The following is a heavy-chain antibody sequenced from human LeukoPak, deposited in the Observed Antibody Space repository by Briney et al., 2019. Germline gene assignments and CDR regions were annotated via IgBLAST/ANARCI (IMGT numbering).Heavy chain of an antibody. CDR1: GFTFNTYA. CDR3: ARVVLGSYNDAFDI. V-gene: IGHV3-23*01. Sequence: PGGSLRLSCEASGFTFNTYAIYWVRQAPGKGLEWVSGICGSGGCTYYADSVKGRFTISRDNSKNTLYLQMNSLRAEDTAVYYCARVVLGSYNDAFDIWGQGTMVTVSS. D-gene: IGHD3-10*01. J-gene: IGHJ3*02. CDR2: ICGSGGCT.